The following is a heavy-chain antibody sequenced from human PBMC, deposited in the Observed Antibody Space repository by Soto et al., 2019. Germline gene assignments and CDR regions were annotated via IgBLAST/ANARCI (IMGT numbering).Heavy chain of an antibody. J-gene: IGHJ4*02. V-gene: IGHV4-39*01. CDR1: GDSISSSNYF. CDR2: IFYSGST. Sequence: QLQLQESGPGLVTPWETLSLICTVSGDSISSSNYFWGWIRQPPGKGLEWIGPIFYSGSTYYNPSLKSRVTISVDTSKNQFSLKLTSVTAADTALYYCARRYGWLYFDYWGQGSLVTVSS. CDR3: ARRYGWLYFDY. D-gene: IGHD6-19*01.